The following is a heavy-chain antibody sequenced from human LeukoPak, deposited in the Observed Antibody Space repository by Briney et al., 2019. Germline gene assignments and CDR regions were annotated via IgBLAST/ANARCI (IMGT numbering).Heavy chain of an antibody. CDR2: VYTNGST. CDR1: GGSISSGSYY. CDR3: ARDAEVYYYGMDV. Sequence: PSQTLSLTCPVSGGSISSGSYYSSWIRQPAGKGLEWFGGVYTNGSTNYNPALKSRVTISVDTSKNQFSLKLSSVTAADTAVYYCARDAEVYYYGMDVWGQGTTVSVSS. V-gene: IGHV4-61*02. J-gene: IGHJ6*02.